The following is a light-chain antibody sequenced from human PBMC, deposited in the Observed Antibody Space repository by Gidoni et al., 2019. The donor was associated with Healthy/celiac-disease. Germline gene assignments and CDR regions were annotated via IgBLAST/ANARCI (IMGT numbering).Light chain of an antibody. CDR3: QVWDSSSYVV. V-gene: IGLV3-21*03. CDR1: NIGRKS. CDR2: DDS. Sequence: SYVLTQPPSVSVAPGKTARITCGGNNIGRKSVHGYQQKPGQAPGLVVYDDSDRPSGIPERFSGSNSGNTATLTISRVEAGDEADYYCQVWDSSSYVVFGGGTKLTVL. J-gene: IGLJ2*01.